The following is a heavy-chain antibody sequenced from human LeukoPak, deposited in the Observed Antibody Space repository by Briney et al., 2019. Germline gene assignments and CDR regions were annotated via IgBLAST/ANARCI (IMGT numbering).Heavy chain of an antibody. V-gene: IGHV3-66*04. Sequence: PGGSLRLSCAASGFTVSSNYMSWVRQAPGKGLAWVSVIYSGGSTYYADSVKGRFTISRDNSKNTLYLQMNSPRAEDTAVYYCARRPEASSSWYRYYFDYWGQGTLVTVSS. CDR3: ARRPEASSSWYRYYFDY. CDR2: IYSGGST. CDR1: GFTVSSNY. D-gene: IGHD6-13*01. J-gene: IGHJ4*02.